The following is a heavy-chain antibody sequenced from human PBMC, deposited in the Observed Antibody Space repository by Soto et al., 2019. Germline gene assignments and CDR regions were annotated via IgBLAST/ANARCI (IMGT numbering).Heavy chain of an antibody. CDR3: VVRLVTATHDPNPQLKYYYYYGLDV. D-gene: IGHD2-21*02. J-gene: IGHJ6*02. Sequence: GESLKISCQGSGYIFTNYWIGWVRQMPGKGLEWMGIIYPGDSDTRYSPSFQGQVTLSVDKSISTAFLQWNSLQASGTAMYYCVVRLVTATHDPNPQLKYYYYYGLDVWGQGTTVTVSS. CDR2: IYPGDSDT. CDR1: GYIFTNYW. V-gene: IGHV5-51*01.